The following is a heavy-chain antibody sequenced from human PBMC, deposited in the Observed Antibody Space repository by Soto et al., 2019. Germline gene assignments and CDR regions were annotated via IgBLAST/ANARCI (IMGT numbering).Heavy chain of an antibody. D-gene: IGHD1-7*01. CDR1: GGTFSSYA. J-gene: IGHJ6*02. CDR3: ASPGITGTWVYYYGMDV. Sequence: QVQLVQSGAEVKKPGSSVKVSCKASGGTFSSYAISWVRQAPGQGLEWMGGIIPIFDTADYAQKFQGRVTITADDSTSTAYLELSTLRSEDTAVYYCASPGITGTWVYYYGMDVWGQGTTVTVSS. V-gene: IGHV1-69*12. CDR2: IIPIFDTA.